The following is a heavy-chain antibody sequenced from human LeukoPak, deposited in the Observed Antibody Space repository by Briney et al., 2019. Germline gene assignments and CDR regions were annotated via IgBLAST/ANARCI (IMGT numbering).Heavy chain of an antibody. CDR3: ARDAEVVPAAIDYFDY. J-gene: IGHJ4*02. V-gene: IGHV3-7*01. CDR2: IKQDGSEK. D-gene: IGHD2-2*02. Sequence: PGGSLRLSCAASGFTFSSYWMSWVRQAPGKGLEWVAKIKQDGSEKYYVDSVKGRFTISRDNAKNSLYLQMNSLRAEDTAVYYCARDAEVVPAAIDYFDYWGQGTLVTVSS. CDR1: GFTFSSYW.